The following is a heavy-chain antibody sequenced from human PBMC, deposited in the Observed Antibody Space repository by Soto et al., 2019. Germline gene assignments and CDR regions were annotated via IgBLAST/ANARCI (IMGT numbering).Heavy chain of an antibody. CDR2: INQDGSEK. V-gene: IGHV3-7*01. D-gene: IGHD3-10*01. J-gene: IGHJ6*02. CDR3: ARDQRGGSYGMDV. CDR1: GFTFTSYW. Sequence: EEQLVESGGALVLPGGSLRLSCAASGFTFTSYWMSWVRQAPGKGLEWVAIINQDGSEKNSVASVKGRFTISRANAKTSVYLEMTSMRVEDTAVYYCARDQRGGSYGMDVWGQGTTVTVS.